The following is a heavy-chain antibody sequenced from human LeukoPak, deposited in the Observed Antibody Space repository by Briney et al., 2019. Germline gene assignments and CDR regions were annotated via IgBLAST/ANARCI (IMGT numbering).Heavy chain of an antibody. D-gene: IGHD3-22*01. CDR2: ISGSGGST. CDR3: AKVGDSSGYVYYFDY. V-gene: IGHV3-23*01. Sequence: GGSLRLSCAASGFTFSSYAMSWVRQAPGKGLEWVSAISGSGGSTYYADSVKGRFTISRDNSKNTLYLQMNSLRAEDTAVYYCAKVGDSSGYVYYFDYWGQGTLVTVSS. J-gene: IGHJ4*02. CDR1: GFTFSSYA.